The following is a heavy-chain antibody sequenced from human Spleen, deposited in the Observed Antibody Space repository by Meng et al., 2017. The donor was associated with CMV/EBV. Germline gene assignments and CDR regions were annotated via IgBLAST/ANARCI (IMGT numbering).Heavy chain of an antibody. J-gene: IGHJ3*02. Sequence: GGSLRLSCAASGFSFNTYTMNWVRQAPGKGLEWVSAISTSGDSVYYADSVKGRFIVSRDNSKNTMYLQMNSPRAEDTAVYYCAKDAGTATGLSALDIWGQGAVVTVSS. CDR3: AKDAGTATGLSALDI. D-gene: IGHD6-13*01. CDR2: ISTSGDSV. V-gene: IGHV3-23*01. CDR1: GFSFNTYT.